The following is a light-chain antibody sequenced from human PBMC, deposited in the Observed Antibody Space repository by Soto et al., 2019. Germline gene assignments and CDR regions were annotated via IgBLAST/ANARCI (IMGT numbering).Light chain of an antibody. CDR3: QQYKSDSRT. V-gene: IGKV1-5*01. CDR1: QRFXSW. Sequence: IQMTQSPSTLSASVGDRLTITCRASQRFXSWLGWYQEKPGKAPKVLXAYASSLERGGPSRLSGSGSVTEFTLTISSLHPYDFATYYFQQYKSDSRTFGQGTKVDIK. CDR2: YAS. J-gene: IGKJ1*01.